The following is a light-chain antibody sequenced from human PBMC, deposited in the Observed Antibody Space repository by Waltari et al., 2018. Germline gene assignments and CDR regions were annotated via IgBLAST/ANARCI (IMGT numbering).Light chain of an antibody. Sequence: EIVLTQSPDTLSLSPGERVTLSCRASPAICNNYLAWYQQKPGKAPRLLIYAASRRATGIPYRFSGGGSETDFTLTISRLESEDSAVYYCKQYGSSFGGGTKVEIK. CDR1: PAICNNY. CDR3: KQYGSS. J-gene: IGKJ4*01. CDR2: AAS. V-gene: IGKV3-20*01.